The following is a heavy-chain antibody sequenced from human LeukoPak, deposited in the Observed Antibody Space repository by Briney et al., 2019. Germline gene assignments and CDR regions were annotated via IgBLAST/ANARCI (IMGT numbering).Heavy chain of an antibody. V-gene: IGHV4-38-2*01. CDR2: IYHNGNT. D-gene: IGHD5-18*01. CDR1: GYSISSGYY. J-gene: IGHJ4*02. CDR3: ARVRYNYGDSDY. Sequence: SETLSLTCAVSGYSISSGYYWGWIRQPPGKGLEWIGTIYHNGNTYYNPSLKSRVTISVDTSKNQFSLKLSSVTAADTAVYYCARVRYNYGDSDYWGQGTLVAVSS.